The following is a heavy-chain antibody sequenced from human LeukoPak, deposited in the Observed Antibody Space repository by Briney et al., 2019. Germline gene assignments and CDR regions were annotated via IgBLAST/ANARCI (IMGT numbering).Heavy chain of an antibody. Sequence: GASVKVSCKASGYTFTGYYMHWVRQAPGQGLEWMGGIIPIFGTANYAQKFQGRVTITADESTSTAYMELSSLRSEDTAVYYCARDHRQYGSGRSFDYWGQGTLVTVFS. CDR1: GYTFTGYY. V-gene: IGHV1-69*13. D-gene: IGHD3-10*01. J-gene: IGHJ4*02. CDR3: ARDHRQYGSGRSFDY. CDR2: IIPIFGTA.